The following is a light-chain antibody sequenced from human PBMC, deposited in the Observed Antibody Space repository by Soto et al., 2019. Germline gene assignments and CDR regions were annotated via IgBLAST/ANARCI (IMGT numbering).Light chain of an antibody. J-gene: IGLJ1*01. Sequence: QSVLTQPPSVSGAPGQRVTISCTGSSSNIGAGYDVHWYQQLPGTAPKLLIYGNTNRPSGVPDRFSGSKSGTSASLAITGLQAEDEADYYCQYYDSRLSGSGVFGTGTKLTVL. CDR1: SSNIGAGYD. V-gene: IGLV1-40*01. CDR2: GNT. CDR3: QYYDSRLSGSGV.